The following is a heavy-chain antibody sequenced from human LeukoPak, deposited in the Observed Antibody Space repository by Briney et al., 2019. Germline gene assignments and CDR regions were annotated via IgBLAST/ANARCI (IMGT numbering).Heavy chain of an antibody. J-gene: IGHJ4*02. CDR3: ARGPGSRGIFDY. Sequence: GGSLRLSSAASGFTVSAHYMSWVRQAPGKGLECVSFLYTGGDTYYADSVKGRFTISRDNSKNTLYLQMNSLRAEDTAVYYCARGPGSRGIFDYWGQGTLVTVSS. CDR1: GFTVSAHY. D-gene: IGHD3-10*01. CDR2: LYTGGDT. V-gene: IGHV3-53*01.